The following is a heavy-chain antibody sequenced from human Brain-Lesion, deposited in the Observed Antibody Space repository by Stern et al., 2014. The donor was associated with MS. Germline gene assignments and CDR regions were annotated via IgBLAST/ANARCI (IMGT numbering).Heavy chain of an antibody. CDR3: ARKTTAKN. Sequence: EMQLVESGGGLVQPGGSLRLSCAGSGFTFSHYWMTWVRQAPGNGLEWVASINKDGSEKYYVDSLKGRFTISRDNAKNSLYLQMTSLRADDTAVYYCARKTTAKNWGQGTLVTVSS. V-gene: IGHV3-7*04. D-gene: IGHD4-17*01. CDR1: GFTFSHYW. CDR2: INKDGSEK. J-gene: IGHJ4*02.